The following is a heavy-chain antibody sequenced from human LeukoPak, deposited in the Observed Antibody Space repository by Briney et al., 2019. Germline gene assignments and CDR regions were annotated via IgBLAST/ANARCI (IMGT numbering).Heavy chain of an antibody. J-gene: IGHJ4*02. CDR1: GFSFSSYW. CDR3: VRGYCSSTSCPTLYYY. D-gene: IGHD2-2*01. CDR2: INSDGSTT. Sequence: PGGSLRLSCAASGFSFSSYWMHWVRQAPGKGLVWVSRINSDGSTTSFADSVKGRFTISRDNAKNTVYLQMNSLRAEDTAVYYCVRGYCSSTSCPTLYYYWGQGTLVTVSS. V-gene: IGHV3-74*01.